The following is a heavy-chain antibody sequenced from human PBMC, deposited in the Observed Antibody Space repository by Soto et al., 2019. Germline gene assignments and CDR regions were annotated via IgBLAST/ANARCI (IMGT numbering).Heavy chain of an antibody. CDR1: GGSFSGYY. D-gene: IGHD3-9*01. CDR3: ASMAGYYRGGWFDP. J-gene: IGHJ5*02. Sequence: QVQLQQWGAGLLKPSETLSLTCAVYGGSFSGYYWSWIRQPPGKGLEWIGEINHSGSTNYNPSLQSRVPISVDTSKNQFSLKLSSVTAADTAVYYCASMAGYYRGGWFDPWGQGTLVTVSS. CDR2: INHSGST. V-gene: IGHV4-34*01.